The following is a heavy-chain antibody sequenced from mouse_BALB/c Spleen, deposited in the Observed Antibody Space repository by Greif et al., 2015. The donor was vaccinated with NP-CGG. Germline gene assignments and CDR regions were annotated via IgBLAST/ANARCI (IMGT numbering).Heavy chain of an antibody. CDR2: ISSGGGNT. J-gene: IGHJ3*01. CDR1: GFTFSSYT. D-gene: IGHD2-1*01. V-gene: IGHV5-9*03. Sequence: EVMLVESGGGLVKPGGSLKLSCAASGFTFSSYTMSWVRQTPEKRLEWVATISSGGGNTYYPDSVKGRFTISRDNAKNNLYLQMSSLRSEDTALYYCARWRFDGNYVPAYWGQGTLVTVSA. CDR3: ARWRFDGNYVPAY.